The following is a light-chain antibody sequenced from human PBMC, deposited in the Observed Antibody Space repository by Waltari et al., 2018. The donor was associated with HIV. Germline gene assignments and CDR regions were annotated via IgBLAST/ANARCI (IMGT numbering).Light chain of an antibody. J-gene: IGLJ1*01. CDR1: SSDVGGYKY. Sequence: HSGLTQPASVSGSPGQSITISCTGSSSDVGGYKYVSCYQQHPGKAPKLLIHEGTTRPSGVSNLFSASKSDNAASLTISGLQAEDEADYYCSSYTSSATQVFGTGTKVSV. CDR2: EGT. CDR3: SSYTSSATQV. V-gene: IGLV2-14*01.